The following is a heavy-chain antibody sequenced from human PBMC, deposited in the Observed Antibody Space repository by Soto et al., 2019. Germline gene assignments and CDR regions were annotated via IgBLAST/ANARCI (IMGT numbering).Heavy chain of an antibody. CDR1: GYTFTSYY. D-gene: IGHD6-13*01. CDR3: ARVAPGIAAAGPRIAFDP. Sequence: VASGKVSCKASGYTFTSYYMHWVLQAPGQGLEWMGIINPSGGSTSYAQKFQGRVTMTRDTSTSTVYMELSSLRSEDTAVYYCARVAPGIAAAGPRIAFDPWGQGTLVTVSS. CDR2: INPSGGST. V-gene: IGHV1-46*01. J-gene: IGHJ5*02.